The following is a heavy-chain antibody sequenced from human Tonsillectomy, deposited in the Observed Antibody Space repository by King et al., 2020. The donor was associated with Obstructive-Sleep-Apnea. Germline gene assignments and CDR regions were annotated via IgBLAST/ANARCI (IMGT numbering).Heavy chain of an antibody. CDR2: MNPNSGNT. CDR1: GYTFTSYD. V-gene: IGHV1-8*01. Sequence: VQLVESGAEVKKPGASVKVSCKASGYTFTSYDMNWVRQASGQGPEWMGWMNPNSGNTAFAHKFQGRVTMTRNTSISTAYMELSSLRSEDTAVYYCARRRCAGSCDYWGQGTLVTVSS. D-gene: IGHD2-15*01. CDR3: ARRRCAGSCDY. J-gene: IGHJ4*02.